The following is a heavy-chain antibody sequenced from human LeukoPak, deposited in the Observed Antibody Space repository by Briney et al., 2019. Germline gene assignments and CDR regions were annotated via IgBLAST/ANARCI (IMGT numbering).Heavy chain of an antibody. CDR3: AKDAFRGYSYGYRVSMVWFDQ. V-gene: IGHV3-30*02. CDR1: GFTFSSYG. J-gene: IGHJ5*02. D-gene: IGHD5-18*01. Sequence: GGSLRLSCAASGFTFSSYGMHWVRQAPGKGVEGVAFIRYDGSKKYYVDSVKGRFTISRDNSENTLSLQISSLRAEATAVYFCAKDAFRGYSYGYRVSMVWFDQWGQGILVTVSS. CDR2: IRYDGSKK.